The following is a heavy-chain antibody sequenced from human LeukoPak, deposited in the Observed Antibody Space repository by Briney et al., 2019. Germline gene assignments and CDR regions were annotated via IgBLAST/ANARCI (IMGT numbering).Heavy chain of an antibody. D-gene: IGHD6-13*01. CDR1: GFTFSSYS. Sequence: PGGSLRLSCAASGFTFSSYSMNWVRQAPGKGLEWVSSISSSSSYIYYADSVKGRFTISRDNAKNSLYLQMNSLRAEDTAVYYCARDSPVAEAGTWFDPWGQGTLVTVSS. CDR3: ARDSPVAEAGTWFDP. J-gene: IGHJ5*02. CDR2: ISSSSSYI. V-gene: IGHV3-21*01.